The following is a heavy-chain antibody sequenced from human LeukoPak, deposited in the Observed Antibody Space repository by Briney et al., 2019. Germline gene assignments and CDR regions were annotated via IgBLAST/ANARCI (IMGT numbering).Heavy chain of an antibody. CDR2: ISYDGSNK. V-gene: IGHV3-30*04. Sequence: GGSLRLSCAASGFTFSSYAMHWVRQAPGKGLEWVAVISYDGSNKYYADSVKGRFTISRDNSKNTLYLQMNSLRAEDTAVYYCARVMKSPILTGYSALDYWGQGTLVTVSS. CDR3: ARVMKSPILTGYSALDY. CDR1: GFTFSSYA. D-gene: IGHD3-9*01. J-gene: IGHJ4*02.